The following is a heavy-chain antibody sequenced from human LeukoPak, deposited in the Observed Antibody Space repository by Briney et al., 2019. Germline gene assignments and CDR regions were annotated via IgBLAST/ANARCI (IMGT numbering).Heavy chain of an antibody. J-gene: IGHJ3*02. CDR3: ARGSTEDDAFDI. D-gene: IGHD4-17*01. Sequence: ASVKVSCKASGYTFTGYYMHWVRQAPGQGLEWMGWINPNSGGTNYAQRFQGRVTMTRDTSISTAYMELSRLRSDDTAVYYCARGSTEDDAFDIWGQGTMVTVSS. V-gene: IGHV1-2*02. CDR2: INPNSGGT. CDR1: GYTFTGYY.